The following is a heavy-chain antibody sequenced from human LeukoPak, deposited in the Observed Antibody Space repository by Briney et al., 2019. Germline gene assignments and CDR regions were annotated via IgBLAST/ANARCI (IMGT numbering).Heavy chain of an antibody. D-gene: IGHD3-16*02. J-gene: IGHJ3*02. Sequence: GGSLRLSCAASGFTFSSYGMHWVRQAPGKGLEWVAFIRYDGSNKYYADSVKGRFTISRDNSKNTLYLQMNSLRAEDTAVYYCAKGLRVNVWGCYRPDAFDIWGQGTMVTVSS. CDR2: IRYDGSNK. V-gene: IGHV3-30*02. CDR1: GFTFSSYG. CDR3: AKGLRVNVWGCYRPDAFDI.